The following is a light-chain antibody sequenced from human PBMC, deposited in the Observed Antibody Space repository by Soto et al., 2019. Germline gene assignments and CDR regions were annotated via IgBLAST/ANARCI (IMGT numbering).Light chain of an antibody. Sequence: QSVLTQPPSASGTPGQRVTISCSGSSSNIGSTSVYWYQQLPGTAPKLLIYSNDRRPSGVPDRLSGSKSGTSASLAISGLQSEDEADYYCAAWDNSLSGWVFGGGTKLPS. V-gene: IGLV1-44*01. CDR3: AAWDNSLSGWV. CDR2: SND. CDR1: SSNIGSTS. J-gene: IGLJ3*02.